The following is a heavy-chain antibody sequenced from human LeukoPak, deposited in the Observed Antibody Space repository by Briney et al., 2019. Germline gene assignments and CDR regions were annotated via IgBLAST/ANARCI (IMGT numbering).Heavy chain of an antibody. CDR1: GYTFTSYY. CDR2: INPSGGST. CDR3: ATEDIVVVPANQPYCYMDV. D-gene: IGHD2-2*01. V-gene: IGHV1-46*01. J-gene: IGHJ6*03. Sequence: ASVKVSCKASGYTFTSYYMHWVRQAPGQGLEWMGIINPSGGSTSYAQKFQGRVTMTRDTSTSTVYMELSSLRSEDTAVYYCATEDIVVVPANQPYCYMDVWGKGTTVTVSS.